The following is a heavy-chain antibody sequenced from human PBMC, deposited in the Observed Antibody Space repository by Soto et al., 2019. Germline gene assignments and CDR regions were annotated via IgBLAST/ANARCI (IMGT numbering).Heavy chain of an antibody. Sequence: PGGSLRLSCAASGFTFSSYAMSWVRQAPGKGLEWVSAISGSGGSTYYAQKFQGRVTMTRDTSTSTVYMELSGLRSEDTAIYFCARDHWNRPPRFDFWGQGTLVTVSS. V-gene: IGHV3-23*01. J-gene: IGHJ4*02. CDR1: GFTFSSYA. CDR2: ISGSGGST. D-gene: IGHD1-1*01. CDR3: ARDHWNRPPRFDF.